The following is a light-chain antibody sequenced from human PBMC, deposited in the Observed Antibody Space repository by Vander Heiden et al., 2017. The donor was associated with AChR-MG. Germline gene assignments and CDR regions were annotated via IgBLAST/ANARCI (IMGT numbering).Light chain of an antibody. J-gene: IGKJ4*01. CDR1: QSVSSSY. CDR2: GAS. V-gene: IGKV3-20*01. Sequence: MVFTQSPGTLPLSTGERATLTCRASQSVSSSYLAWYQQKPGQAPRLLIYGASSRATGIPDRFSGSGSGTDFTLTISRLEPEDFAVYYCQQYGSSPKLTFGGGTKVEIK. CDR3: QQYGSSPKLT.